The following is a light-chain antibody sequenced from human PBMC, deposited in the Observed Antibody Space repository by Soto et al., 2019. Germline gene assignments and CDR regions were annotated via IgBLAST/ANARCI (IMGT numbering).Light chain of an antibody. CDR3: QQYDNRPPWT. Sequence: DIQMTQSPSSLSASVGDRVTITCQASQDISNYLNWYQQKPGKAPKLLIYDASNLETGVTSRFSGSASGTDLNLTISSLQPEDIATYDCQQYDNRPPWTVGQGTMVEIK. V-gene: IGKV1-33*01. CDR1: QDISNY. J-gene: IGKJ1*01. CDR2: DAS.